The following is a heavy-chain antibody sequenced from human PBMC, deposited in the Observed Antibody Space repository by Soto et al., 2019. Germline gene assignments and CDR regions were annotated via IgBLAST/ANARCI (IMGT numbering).Heavy chain of an antibody. CDR3: ARGRSYGMDV. J-gene: IGHJ6*02. CDR1: GFTFGSYW. V-gene: IGHV3-74*01. Sequence: VGSLRLSCAASGFTFGSYWMNWVRQAPGKGLVWVSRIDSDGSSTTYADSVKGRFTTSRDNAKNTLYLQMSSLRVEDTAVYYCARGRSYGMDVWGQGTTVTVSS. CDR2: IDSDGSST.